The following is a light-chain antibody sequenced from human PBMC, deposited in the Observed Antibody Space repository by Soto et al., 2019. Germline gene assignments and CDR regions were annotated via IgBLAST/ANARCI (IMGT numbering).Light chain of an antibody. Sequence: QSALTQPASVSGSPGQSITISCTGTSSDVGSYNLVSWYQQHPGNAPKLMIYEDTERPSGVSNRFSGSKSGNTASLTISGLQAEDEADYYCSSYAGSTTYVVFGGGTQLTVL. CDR1: SSDVGSYNL. J-gene: IGLJ2*01. CDR3: SSYAGSTTYVV. V-gene: IGLV2-23*01. CDR2: EDT.